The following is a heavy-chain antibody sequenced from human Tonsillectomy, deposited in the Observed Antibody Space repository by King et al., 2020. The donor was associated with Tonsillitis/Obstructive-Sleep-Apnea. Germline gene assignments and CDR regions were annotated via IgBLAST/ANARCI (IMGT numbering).Heavy chain of an antibody. D-gene: IGHD3-22*01. V-gene: IGHV3-11*05. CDR1: GFTFSDYY. CDR3: ARYSSGYSGDY. J-gene: IGHJ4*02. CDR2: ISSSSSYT. Sequence: VQLVESGGGLVKPGGSLKLSCAASGFTFSDYYMSWIRQAPGKGLEWVSYISSSSSYTNYADFVKGRFTISRDNAKNSLYLQMNSLRAEDTAVYYCARYSSGYSGDYWGQGTLVTVSS.